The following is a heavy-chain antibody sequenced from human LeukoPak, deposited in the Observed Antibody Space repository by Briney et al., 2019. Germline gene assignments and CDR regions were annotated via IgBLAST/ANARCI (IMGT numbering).Heavy chain of an antibody. J-gene: IGHJ4*02. D-gene: IGHD5-24*01. CDR3: AREDGYSDSSEFDY. V-gene: IGHV3-21*01. Sequence: GGSLRLSCAGSGFSFSLYSMHWVRQAPGKGLEWVSSISNSGSDIYYRDSVKGRFTISRDNAKNSLDLHLNSLRAEDTAVYYCAREDGYSDSSEFDYWGQGTLVLVSS. CDR2: ISNSGSDI. CDR1: GFSFSLYS.